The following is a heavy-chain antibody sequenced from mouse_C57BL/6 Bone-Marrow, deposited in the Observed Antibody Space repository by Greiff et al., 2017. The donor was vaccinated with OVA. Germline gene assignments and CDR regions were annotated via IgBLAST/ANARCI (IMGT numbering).Heavy chain of an antibody. CDR1: GFTFTDYY. J-gene: IGHJ2*01. Sequence: DVQLVESGGGLVHPGGSLSLSCAASGFTFTDYYMSWVRQPPGKALEWLGFIRNKANGYTTEYSASVKGRFTISRDNSQSILYLQMNALRAEDSATYYCARDYGGVFFDYWGQGTTLTVSS. CDR2: IRNKANGYTT. D-gene: IGHD1-1*01. V-gene: IGHV7-3*01. CDR3: ARDYGGVFFDY.